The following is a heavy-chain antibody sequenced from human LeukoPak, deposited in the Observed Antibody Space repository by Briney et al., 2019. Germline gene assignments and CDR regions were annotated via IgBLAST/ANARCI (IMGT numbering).Heavy chain of an antibody. D-gene: IGHD3-10*01. V-gene: IGHV3-21*04. CDR2: ISSSSSYI. J-gene: IGHJ5*02. Sequence: KTGGSLRLSCAASGFTFSSYSMNWVRQAPGKGLEWVSSISSSSSYIYYADSVKGRFTISRDNAKNSLYLQMNSLRAEDTAVYYCAHPGGVRGVDNWFDPWGQGTLVTVSS. CDR1: GFTFSSYS. CDR3: AHPGGVRGVDNWFDP.